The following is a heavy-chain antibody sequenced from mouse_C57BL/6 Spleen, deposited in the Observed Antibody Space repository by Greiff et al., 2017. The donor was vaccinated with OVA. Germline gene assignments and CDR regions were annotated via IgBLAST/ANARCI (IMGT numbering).Heavy chain of an antibody. CDR3: ARPELTGCHYFDY. J-gene: IGHJ2*01. V-gene: IGHV5-17*01. CDR1: GFTFSDYG. Sequence: EVKLVESGGGLVKPGGSLKLSCAASGFTFSDYGMHWVRQAPEKGLEWVAYISSGSSTIYYADTVKGRFTISRDNAKNTLFLQMTSLRSEDTAMYYCARPELTGCHYFDYWGQGTTLTVSS. CDR2: ISSGSSTI. D-gene: IGHD4-1*01.